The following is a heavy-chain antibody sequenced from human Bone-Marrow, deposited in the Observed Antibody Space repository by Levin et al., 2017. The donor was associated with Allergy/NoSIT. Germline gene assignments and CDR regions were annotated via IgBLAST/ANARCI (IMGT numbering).Heavy chain of an antibody. CDR2: ISYDGSNK. Sequence: LSGGSLRLSCAASGFTFSSYGMHWVRQAPGKGLEWVAVISYDGSNKYYADSVKGRFTISRDNSKNTLYLQMNSLRAEDTAVYYCAKDAGVSTSCSRTHYGMDVWGQGTTVTVSS. J-gene: IGHJ6*02. V-gene: IGHV3-30*18. D-gene: IGHD2-2*01. CDR1: GFTFSSYG. CDR3: AKDAGVSTSCSRTHYGMDV.